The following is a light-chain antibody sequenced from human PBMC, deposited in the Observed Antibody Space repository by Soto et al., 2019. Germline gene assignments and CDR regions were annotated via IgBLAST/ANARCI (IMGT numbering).Light chain of an antibody. J-gene: IGLJ1*01. V-gene: IGLV1-40*01. Sequence: QSVLTQPPSVSGAPGQRVTISCTGSSSNIGADFDVHWYQHLPGTAPKLLISHNNNRPSGVPDRFSASKSGTSASLAISGLQSEDEADYYCAAWDDSLNGDVFGTGTKVTVL. CDR3: AAWDDSLNGDV. CDR2: HNN. CDR1: SSNIGADFD.